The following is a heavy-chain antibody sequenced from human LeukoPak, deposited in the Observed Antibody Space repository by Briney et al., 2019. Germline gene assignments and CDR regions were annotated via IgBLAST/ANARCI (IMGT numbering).Heavy chain of an antibody. D-gene: IGHD3-3*01. CDR1: GYTFTGYY. J-gene: IGHJ4*02. V-gene: IGHV1-2*02. Sequence: ASVEVSCKASGYTFTGYYMHWVRQAPGQGLEWMGWINPNSGGTNYAQKFQGRVTMTRDTSISTAYMELSRLRSDDTAVYYCARDPHYDFWSGYPDYWGQGTLVTVSS. CDR3: ARDPHYDFWSGYPDY. CDR2: INPNSGGT.